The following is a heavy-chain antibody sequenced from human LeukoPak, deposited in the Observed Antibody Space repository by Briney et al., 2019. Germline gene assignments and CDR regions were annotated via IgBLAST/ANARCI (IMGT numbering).Heavy chain of an antibody. Sequence: PEGSLRLSCAASGFTFSSYGMHWVRQAPGKGLEWVAVIWYDGSNKYYADSVKGRFTISRDNSKNTLYLQMNSLRAEDTAVYYCAKDLDYDFWSGYYAFDYWGQGTLVTVSS. V-gene: IGHV3-30*02. CDR1: GFTFSSYG. CDR3: AKDLDYDFWSGYYAFDY. D-gene: IGHD3-3*01. J-gene: IGHJ4*02. CDR2: IWYDGSNK.